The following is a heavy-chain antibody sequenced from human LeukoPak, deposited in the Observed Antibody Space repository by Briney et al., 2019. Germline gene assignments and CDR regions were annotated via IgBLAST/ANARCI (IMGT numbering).Heavy chain of an antibody. CDR2: IYYSGST. CDR1: GGSISSYY. Sequence: SESLPLTCTVSGGSISSYYWSWIRQPPGKGLEWIGYIYYSGSTNYNPSLKSRVTISVDTSKNQFSLKLSSVTAADTAVYYCARWEGYNYGGFDYWGQGTLVTVSS. V-gene: IGHV4-59*01. CDR3: ARWEGYNYGGFDY. D-gene: IGHD5-18*01. J-gene: IGHJ4*02.